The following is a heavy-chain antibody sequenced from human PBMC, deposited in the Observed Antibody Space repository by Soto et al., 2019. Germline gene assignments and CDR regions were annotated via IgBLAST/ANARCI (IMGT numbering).Heavy chain of an antibody. V-gene: IGHV1-18*01. CDR1: GYTFTSYG. D-gene: IGHD3-3*01. Sequence: ASVKVSCKASGYTFTSYGISWVRQAPGQGLEWMGWISAYNGNTNYAQKHQGRVTMTTDTSTSTAYMELRSLRSDDTAVYYCASGGATYDFWSGPRWFDPWGQGTLVTVSS. CDR2: ISAYNGNT. J-gene: IGHJ5*02. CDR3: ASGGATYDFWSGPRWFDP.